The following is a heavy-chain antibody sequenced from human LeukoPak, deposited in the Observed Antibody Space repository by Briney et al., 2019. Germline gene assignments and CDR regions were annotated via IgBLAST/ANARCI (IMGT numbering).Heavy chain of an antibody. D-gene: IGHD2-15*01. J-gene: IGHJ6*04. CDR3: ARVGYCSGGSCYLHGMDV. Sequence: SETLSLTCAVYGGSFSGYYWSWIRQPPGKGLEWIGGINHSGSTNYNPSLKSRVTISVDTSKNQFSLKLSSVTAADTAVYYCARVGYCSGGSCYLHGMDVWGKGTTVTVSS. CDR1: GGSFSGYY. CDR2: INHSGST. V-gene: IGHV4-34*01.